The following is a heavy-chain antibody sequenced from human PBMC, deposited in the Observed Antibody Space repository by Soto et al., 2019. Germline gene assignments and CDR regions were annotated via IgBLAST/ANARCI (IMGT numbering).Heavy chain of an antibody. CDR2: ISGNGGST. Sequence: GGSLRLSCAASGFTFSTYAMSWVRQAPGKGLEWVSNISGNGGSTYYADSVKGRFTISRDNSKNTLYLHMNSLRAEDTAVYYCAKARLPGVMTPPFDYWGQGTLVTVSS. CDR3: AKARLPGVMTPPFDY. D-gene: IGHD2-2*01. J-gene: IGHJ4*02. CDR1: GFTFSTYA. V-gene: IGHV3-23*01.